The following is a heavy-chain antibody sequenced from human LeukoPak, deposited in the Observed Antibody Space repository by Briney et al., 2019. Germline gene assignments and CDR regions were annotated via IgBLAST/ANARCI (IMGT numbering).Heavy chain of an antibody. CDR1: GFTFSSYE. V-gene: IGHV3-48*03. CDR3: ARESGFRGDAFDI. Sequence: GGSLRLSCAASGFTFSSYEMNWVRQAPGKGLEWDSYISSSGSTIYYADSVKGRFTISRDNAKNSLYLQMNSLRAEDTAVYYCARESGFRGDAFDIWGQGTMVTVSS. D-gene: IGHD3-10*01. J-gene: IGHJ3*02. CDR2: ISSSGSTI.